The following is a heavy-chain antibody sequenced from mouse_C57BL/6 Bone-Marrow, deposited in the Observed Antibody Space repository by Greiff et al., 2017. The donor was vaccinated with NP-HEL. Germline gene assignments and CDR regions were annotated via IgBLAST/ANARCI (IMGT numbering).Heavy chain of an antibody. J-gene: IGHJ1*03. CDR3: ARLYYYGSSGV. D-gene: IGHD1-1*01. V-gene: IGHV5-6*01. CDR2: ISSGGSYT. CDR1: GFTFSSYG. Sequence: EVHLVESGGDLVKPGGSLKLSCAASGFTFSSYGMSWVRQTPDKRLEWVATISSGGSYTYYPDSVKGRFTISRDNAKNTLYLQMSSLKSEDTAMYYCARLYYYGSSGVWGTGTTVTVSS.